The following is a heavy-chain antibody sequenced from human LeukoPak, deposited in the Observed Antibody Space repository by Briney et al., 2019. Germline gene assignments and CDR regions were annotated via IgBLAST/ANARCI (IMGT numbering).Heavy chain of an antibody. CDR2: IYYSGST. D-gene: IGHD3-3*01. J-gene: IGHJ5*02. V-gene: IGHV4-39*01. Sequence: SETLSLTCTVSGGSISSSSYYWGWLRQPPGKGLEWIGSIYYSGSTYYNPSLKSRVTISVDTSKNQFSLKLSSATAADTAVYYCARQPGDYDFWSGSPVRNNWFDPWGQGTLVTVSS. CDR3: ARQPGDYDFWSGSPVRNNWFDP. CDR1: GGSISSSSYY.